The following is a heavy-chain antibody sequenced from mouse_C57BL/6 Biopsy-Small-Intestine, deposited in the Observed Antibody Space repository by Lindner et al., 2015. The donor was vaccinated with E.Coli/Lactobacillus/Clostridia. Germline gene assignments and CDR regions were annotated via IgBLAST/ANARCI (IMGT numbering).Heavy chain of an antibody. Sequence: VQLQESGAELVKPGASVKLSCTSSDFNIQDYYIHWVKQRIDQGLEWLGRIDPADGETKYAPKFQDKATITADTSSNXAYLQLSSLTSEDTAVYYCAPRFSYWGQGTLVTVST. V-gene: IGHV14-2*01. CDR3: APRFSY. J-gene: IGHJ3*01. CDR1: DFNIQDYY. CDR2: IDPADGET.